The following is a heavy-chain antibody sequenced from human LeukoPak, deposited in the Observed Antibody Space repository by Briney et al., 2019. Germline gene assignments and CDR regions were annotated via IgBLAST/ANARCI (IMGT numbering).Heavy chain of an antibody. CDR1: GFTFSSYA. CDR2: ISYDGSNK. D-gene: IGHD3-10*01. CDR3: ARSANPTRITMVRGVTPGDYVPDY. Sequence: GRSLRLSCAASGFTFSSYAMHWVRQAPGKGLEWVAVISYDGSNKYYADSVKGRFTISRDNSKNTLYLQMNSLRAEETAVYYCARSANPTRITMVRGVTPGDYVPDYWGQGTLVTVSS. J-gene: IGHJ4*02. V-gene: IGHV3-30*04.